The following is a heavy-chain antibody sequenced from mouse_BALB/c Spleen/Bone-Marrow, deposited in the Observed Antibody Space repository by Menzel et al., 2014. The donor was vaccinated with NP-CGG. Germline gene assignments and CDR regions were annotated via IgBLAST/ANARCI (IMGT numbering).Heavy chain of an antibody. D-gene: IGHD2-2*01. CDR1: GYTFTSYW. Sequence: VQLQQSGTVLARPGASVKMSCKASGYTFTSYWMHWVKQRPRQGLEWIGAIYPGNSDTSYNQKFKGKAKLTAVTSTSTAYMELSSLTNEDSAVYYCTRVIYYGYAWFAYWGQGTLVTVSA. CDR3: TRVIYYGYAWFAY. V-gene: IGHV1-5*01. CDR2: IYPGNSDT. J-gene: IGHJ3*01.